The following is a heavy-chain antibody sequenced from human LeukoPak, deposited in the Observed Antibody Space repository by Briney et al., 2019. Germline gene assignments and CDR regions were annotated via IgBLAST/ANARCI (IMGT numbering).Heavy chain of an antibody. V-gene: IGHV4-59*01. D-gene: IGHD3-22*01. CDR3: ARDLQYYYDSSGYYPVGAFDI. Sequence: SETLSLTCTVSGGSISSYYWSWIRQPPGKGLEWIGYIYYSGSTNYNPSPKSRVTISVDTSKNQFSLKLSSVTAADTAVYYCARDLQYYYDSSGYYPVGAFDIWGQGTMVTVSS. CDR1: GGSISSYY. CDR2: IYYSGST. J-gene: IGHJ3*02.